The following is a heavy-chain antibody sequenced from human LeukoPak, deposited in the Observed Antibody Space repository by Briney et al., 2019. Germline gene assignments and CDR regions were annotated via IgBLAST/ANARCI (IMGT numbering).Heavy chain of an antibody. CDR1: GGSISSGSYH. D-gene: IGHD6-6*01. Sequence: SETLSLTCTVSGGSISSGSYHWSWIRQPAGKGLEWIGRIYTSGRTNYNPSLKSRVTISVDTSKNQFSLKLSSVTAADTGVYYCARDSSSYSLDYWGQGTLVTVSS. CDR2: IYTSGRT. CDR3: ARDSSSYSLDY. J-gene: IGHJ4*02. V-gene: IGHV4-61*02.